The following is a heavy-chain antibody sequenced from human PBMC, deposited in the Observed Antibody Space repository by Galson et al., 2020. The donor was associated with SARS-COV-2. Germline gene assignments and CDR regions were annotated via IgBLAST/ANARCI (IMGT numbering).Heavy chain of an antibody. CDR3: ERGGWLVVLGMDV. D-gene: IGHD6-6*01. J-gene: IGHJ6*02. CDR2: INHSGST. V-gene: IGHV4-34*01. Sequence: SETLSLTCAVYGGSFSGYYWSWIRQPPGKGLEWIGEINHSGSTNYNPSLKSRVTISVDTSKNQFSLKLSSVTAADTAVYYCERGGWLVVLGMDVWGQGTTVTVSS. CDR1: GGSFSGYY.